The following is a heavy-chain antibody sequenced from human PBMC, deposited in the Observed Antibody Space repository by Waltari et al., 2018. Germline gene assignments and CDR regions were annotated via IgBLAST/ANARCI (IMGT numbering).Heavy chain of an antibody. J-gene: IGHJ3*02. D-gene: IGHD3-22*01. CDR3: ARAGRYYYDSSGYDAFDI. CDR2: IYYSGST. Sequence: QVQLQESGPGLVKPSETLSLTCTVSGGSISSYYWSWIRQPPGKGLEWIGYIYYSGSTNYNPSLKSRVTISVDTSKNQFSLRLSSVTAADTAVYYCARAGRYYYDSSGYDAFDIWGQGTMVTVSS. CDR1: GGSISSYY. V-gene: IGHV4-59*01.